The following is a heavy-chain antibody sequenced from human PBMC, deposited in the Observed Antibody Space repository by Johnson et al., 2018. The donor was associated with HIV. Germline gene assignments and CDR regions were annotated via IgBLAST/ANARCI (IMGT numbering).Heavy chain of an antibody. CDR2: ISYDGSNK. J-gene: IGHJ3*02. CDR1: GFTFSSYG. D-gene: IGHD3-16*01. Sequence: QVQLVESGGGVVQPGRSLRLSCAASGFTFSSYGMHWVRQAPGKGPEWVAVISYDGSNKYYADSVKGRFTISRDNSKNTLHLQMNSLRAEDTAVYYCAKGLIMIVFGGGLAHDAFDMWGQGTMVTVSS. CDR3: AKGLIMIVFGGGLAHDAFDM. V-gene: IGHV3-30*18.